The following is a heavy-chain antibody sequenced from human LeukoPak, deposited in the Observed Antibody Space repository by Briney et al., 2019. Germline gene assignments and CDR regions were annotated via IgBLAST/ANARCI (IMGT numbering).Heavy chain of an antibody. V-gene: IGHV4-39*01. J-gene: IGHJ6*03. CDR2: IYYSGST. CDR3: ARGGYWGYYYYMDV. CDR1: GGSISSSSYY. Sequence: SETLSLTCTVSGGSISSSSYYWGWIRQPPGKGLEWIGSIYYSGSTYYNPSLKSRVTISVDTSKNQLSLKLSSVTAADTAVYYCARGGYWGYYYYMDVWGKGTTVTVSS. D-gene: IGHD2-21*01.